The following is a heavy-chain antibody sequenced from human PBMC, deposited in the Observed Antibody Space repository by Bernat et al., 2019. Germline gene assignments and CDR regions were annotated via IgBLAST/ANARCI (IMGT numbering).Heavy chain of an antibody. CDR2: ISSSSSYT. Sequence: QVHLVESGGGLVKPGGSLRLSCAASGFTFSDYYMSWIRQAPGKGLEWVSYISSSSSYTNYADSVKGRFTISRDNAKNSLYLQMNSLRAEDTAVYYCARAVEYYYGMDVWGQGTTVTVSS. CDR1: GFTFSDYY. J-gene: IGHJ6*02. CDR3: ARAVEYYYGMDV. V-gene: IGHV3-11*05.